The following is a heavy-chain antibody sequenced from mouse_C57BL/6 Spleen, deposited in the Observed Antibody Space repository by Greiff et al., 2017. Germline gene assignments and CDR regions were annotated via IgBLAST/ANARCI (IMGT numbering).Heavy chain of an antibody. CDR2: ISPSNGGT. V-gene: IGHV1-53*01. Sequence: QVQLQQPGTELVKPGASVTLSCKASGYTFTSYWMHWVQQRPGQGLEWIGNISPSNGGTNYNEKFKSKATLTVDTSSSTAYMQLSRLTSENSAVYYCARWPYDYDEVDYAMDYWGQGTSVTVSS. J-gene: IGHJ4*01. CDR1: GYTFTSYW. D-gene: IGHD2-4*01. CDR3: ARWPYDYDEVDYAMDY.